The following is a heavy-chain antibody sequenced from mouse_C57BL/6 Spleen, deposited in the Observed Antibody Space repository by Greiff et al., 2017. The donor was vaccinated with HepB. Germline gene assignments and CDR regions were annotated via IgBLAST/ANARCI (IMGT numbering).Heavy chain of an antibody. CDR1: GFNIKDDY. V-gene: IGHV14-4*01. CDR2: IDPENGDT. CDR3: TPMGLDLDY. J-gene: IGHJ2*01. D-gene: IGHD1-1*02. Sequence: EVQRVESGAELVRPGASVKLSCTASGFNIKDDYMHWVKQRPEQGLEWIGWIDPENGDTEYASKFQGKATITADTSSNTADLQLSSLTSEDTAVYYCTPMGLDLDYWGQGATPTVAS.